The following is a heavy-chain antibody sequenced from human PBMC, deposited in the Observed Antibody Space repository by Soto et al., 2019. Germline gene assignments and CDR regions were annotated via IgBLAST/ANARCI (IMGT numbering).Heavy chain of an antibody. V-gene: IGHV3-48*03. CDR3: AKRYSSSWYGAFDI. Sequence: WGSLRLSCAASGFTFSSYEMNWVRQAPGKGLEWVSYISSSGSTIYYADSVKGRFTISRDNAKNSLYLQMNSLRAEDTAVYYCAKRYSSSWYGAFDIWGQGTMVTVSS. D-gene: IGHD6-13*01. CDR1: GFTFSSYE. J-gene: IGHJ3*02. CDR2: ISSSGSTI.